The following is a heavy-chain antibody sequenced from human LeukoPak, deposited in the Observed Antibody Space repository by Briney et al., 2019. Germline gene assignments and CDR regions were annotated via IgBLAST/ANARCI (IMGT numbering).Heavy chain of an antibody. CDR3: ARDLIEAADSSGYYFLRGFDY. CDR2: ISETI. V-gene: IGHV3-48*04. CDR1: GFVFSRDN. Sequence: GGSLRLSCIASGFVFSRDNMNWVRQAPGKGLEWVAHISETIYYADSVQGRFTISRDNAKNSLYLQMNSLRAEDTAVYYCARDLIEAADSSGYYFLRGFDYWGQGTLVTVSS. D-gene: IGHD3-22*01. J-gene: IGHJ4*02.